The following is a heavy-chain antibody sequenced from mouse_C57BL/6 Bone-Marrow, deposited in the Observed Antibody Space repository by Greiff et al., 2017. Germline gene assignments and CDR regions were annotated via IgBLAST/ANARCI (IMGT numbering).Heavy chain of an antibody. V-gene: IGHV1-50*01. CDR2: IDPSDSYT. D-gene: IGHD1-2*01. CDR3: ARWGRPCPN. CDR1: GYTFTSYW. J-gene: IGHJ2*01. Sequence: VQLQQPGAELVKPGASVQLSCKASGYTFTSYWMQWVKQRPGQGLEWIGEIDPSDSYTNYNQKFKGKAPLTVDTSSSTASMQLSSLTSEDSAVYYCARWGRPCPNWGQGTTLTVSS.